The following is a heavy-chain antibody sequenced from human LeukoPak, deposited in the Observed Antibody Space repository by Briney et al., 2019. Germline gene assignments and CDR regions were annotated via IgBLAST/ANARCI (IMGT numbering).Heavy chain of an antibody. V-gene: IGHV4-34*01. D-gene: IGHD2-2*01. CDR3: ARGRGRYCSSTSCYAVRFDP. CDR2: INHSGST. J-gene: IGHJ5*02. CDR1: GGSFSGYY. Sequence: SETLSLTYAVYGGSFSGYYWSWIRQPPGKGLEWIGEINHSGSTNYNPSLKSRVTISVGTSKNQFSLKLSSVTAADTAVYYCARGRGRYCSSTSCYAVRFDPWGQGTLVTVSS.